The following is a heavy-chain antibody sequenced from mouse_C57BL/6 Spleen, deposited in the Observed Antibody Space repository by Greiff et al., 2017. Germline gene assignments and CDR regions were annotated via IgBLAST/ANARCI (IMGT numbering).Heavy chain of an antibody. J-gene: IGHJ1*03. CDR1: GFSLTSYA. CDR2: IWTGGGT. V-gene: IGHV2-9-1*01. Sequence: VQRVESGPGLVAPSQSLSITCTVSGFSLTSYAISWVRQPPGKGLEWLGVIWTGGGTNYNSALKSRLSISKDNSKSQVFLKMNSLQTDDTARYYCARNYHHYYGSSYWYFDVWGTGTTVTVSS. CDR3: ARNYHHYYGSSYWYFDV. D-gene: IGHD1-1*01.